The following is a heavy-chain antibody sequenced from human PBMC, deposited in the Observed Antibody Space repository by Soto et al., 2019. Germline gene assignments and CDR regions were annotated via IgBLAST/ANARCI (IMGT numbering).Heavy chain of an antibody. CDR1: GFTFNTYW. CDR3: ARARRGYGGYAFDY. Sequence: EVQLVASGGGLVQPGGSLRLSCAASGFTFNTYWMTWVRQTPGKGLEWVANMKQDGSEKYYVDSVNGRFTISRDNAKNSLYLQMNSLRAEDTAVYYCARARRGYGGYAFDYWGQGTLVTGSS. CDR2: MKQDGSEK. D-gene: IGHD5-12*01. V-gene: IGHV3-7*01. J-gene: IGHJ4*02.